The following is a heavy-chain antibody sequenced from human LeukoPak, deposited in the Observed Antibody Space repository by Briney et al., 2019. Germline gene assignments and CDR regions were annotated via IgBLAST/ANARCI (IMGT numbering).Heavy chain of an antibody. D-gene: IGHD3-22*01. V-gene: IGHV1-2*06. CDR1: GYTFTGYY. J-gene: IGHJ4*02. CDR2: INPNSGGT. Sequence: ASVKVSCKASGYTFTGYYMHWVRQAHGQGVEWMGRINPNSGGTNYEKKFQGRVTMTTDTSISTAYMELSRLRSDDTAVYYCAREGGSSGYYSDYWGQGTLVTVSS. CDR3: AREGGSSGYYSDY.